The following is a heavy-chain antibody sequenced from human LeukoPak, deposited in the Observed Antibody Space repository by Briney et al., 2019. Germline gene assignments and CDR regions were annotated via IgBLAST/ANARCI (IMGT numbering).Heavy chain of an antibody. V-gene: IGHV1-2*02. D-gene: IGHD3-22*01. J-gene: IGHJ4*02. Sequence: ASVKVSCKASGYTFTGYYMQWVRQAPGQGLEWMGWINPNSGGTNYAQKFQGRVTMTRDTSISTAYMELSRLRSDDTAVYYCATVYYYDSSGYDFDYWGQGTLVTVSS. CDR2: INPNSGGT. CDR1: GYTFTGYY. CDR3: ATVYYYDSSGYDFDY.